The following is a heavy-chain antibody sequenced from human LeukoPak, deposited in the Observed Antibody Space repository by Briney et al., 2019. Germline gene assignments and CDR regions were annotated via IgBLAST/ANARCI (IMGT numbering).Heavy chain of an antibody. V-gene: IGHV4-59*01. J-gene: IGHJ4*02. Sequence: PSETLSLTXTVSGGSISSYYWSWIRQPPGKGLEWIGYIYYSGSTNYNPSLKSRVTISVDTSKNQFSLKLSSVTAADTAVYYCARYVTRYYYDSSGYGLDYWGQGTLVTVSS. CDR1: GGSISSYY. CDR2: IYYSGST. CDR3: ARYVTRYYYDSSGYGLDY. D-gene: IGHD3-22*01.